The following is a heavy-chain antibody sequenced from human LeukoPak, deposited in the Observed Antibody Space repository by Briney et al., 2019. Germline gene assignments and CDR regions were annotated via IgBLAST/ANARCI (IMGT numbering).Heavy chain of an antibody. D-gene: IGHD1-26*01. CDR3: ARDKIVGPTTLDY. J-gene: IGHJ4*02. CDR1: GFTVSSNW. V-gene: IGHV3-7*01. Sequence: GGSLRLSCAASGFTVSSNWMSWVRQAPGKGLEWVANVNQDESQKYYVDSVKGRFTISRDNAKNSLYLQMNSLRADDTAVYYCARDKIVGPTTLDYWGQGTLVTVSS. CDR2: VNQDESQK.